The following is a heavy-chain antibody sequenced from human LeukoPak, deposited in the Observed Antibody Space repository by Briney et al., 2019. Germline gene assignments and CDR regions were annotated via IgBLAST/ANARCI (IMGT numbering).Heavy chain of an antibody. CDR2: IYYSGST. J-gene: IGHJ4*02. D-gene: IGHD2-8*01. CDR1: GGSIGSYY. Sequence: SETLSLTCTVSGGSIGSYYWSWIRQPPGKGLEWIGYIYYSGSTNYNPSLKSRVTISVDTSKSQFSLKLSSVTAADTAVYYCASLGGYCTNGVCFNDYWGQGTLVTVSS. V-gene: IGHV4-59*01. CDR3: ASLGGYCTNGVCFNDY.